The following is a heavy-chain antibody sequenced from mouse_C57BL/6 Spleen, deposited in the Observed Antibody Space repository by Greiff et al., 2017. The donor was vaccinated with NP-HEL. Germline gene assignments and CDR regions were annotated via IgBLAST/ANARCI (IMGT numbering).Heavy chain of an antibody. CDR2: INPSSGYT. CDR3: ARSITTVVGDY. D-gene: IGHD1-1*01. CDR1: GYTFTSYW. J-gene: IGHJ2*01. V-gene: IGHV1-7*01. Sequence: VQLVESGAELAKPGASVKLSCKASGYTFTSYWLHWVKQRPGQGLEWIGYINPSSGYTKYNQKFKDKATLTADKSSSTAYMQLSSLTYEDSAVYYCARSITTVVGDYWGQGTTLTVSS.